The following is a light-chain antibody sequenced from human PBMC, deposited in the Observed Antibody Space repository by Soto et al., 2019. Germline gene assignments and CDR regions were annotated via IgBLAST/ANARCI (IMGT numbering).Light chain of an antibody. Sequence: EIVLTQSPATMSLSPGERATLSCRASQSVTKYLAWYQQKPGKAPRLLIYDASSRAIGIAARLSGSGSGTNVTIAISRLEPEDFAVYYCQARTNWPPGYTFGQGTKLEIK. CDR3: QARTNWPPGYT. J-gene: IGKJ2*01. CDR1: QSVTKY. V-gene: IGKV3-11*01. CDR2: DAS.